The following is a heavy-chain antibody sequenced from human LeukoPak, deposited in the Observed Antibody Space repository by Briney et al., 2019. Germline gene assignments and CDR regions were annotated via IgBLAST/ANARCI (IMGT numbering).Heavy chain of an antibody. CDR2: VYHNGNT. CDR3: AITGTDY. J-gene: IGHJ4*02. CDR1: GGSMTNYY. D-gene: IGHD1-20*01. V-gene: IGHV4-59*12. Sequence: SETLSLTCTVSGGSMTNYYWSWIRQSPGKGLEWIGEVYHNGNTNYNPSLKSRVTISVDKSKNQFSLKLSSVTAADTAVYYCAITGTDYWGQGTLVTVSS.